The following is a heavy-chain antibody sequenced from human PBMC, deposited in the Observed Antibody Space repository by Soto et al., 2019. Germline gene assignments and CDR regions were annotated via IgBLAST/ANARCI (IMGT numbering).Heavy chain of an antibody. CDR1: GLTFSSYA. J-gene: IGHJ4*02. D-gene: IGHD3-22*01. CDR2: ISGSGGTT. CDR3: AKSPKVISTYFDY. V-gene: IGHV3-23*01. Sequence: PGGSLRLSCVASGLTFSSYALNWVRQAPGRGLEWVSAISGSGGTTYYADSVKGRFTISRDNSKNTLFLQMNSLRAEDADIYYCAKSPKVISTYFDYWGQGSLVTVSS.